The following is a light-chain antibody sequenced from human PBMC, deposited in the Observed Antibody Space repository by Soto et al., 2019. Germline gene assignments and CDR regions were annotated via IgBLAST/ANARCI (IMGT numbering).Light chain of an antibody. V-gene: IGLV3-27*01. CDR1: VLAKKY. CDR3: YSAADSDLRI. CDR2: KDS. J-gene: IGLJ2*01. Sequence: SYELTQPSSVSVSPGQTARITCSGDVLAKKYARWFQQKPGQAPVLVIYKDSERPSGIPERFSGSNSGTTVTLTISGAQVKDEGDYYCYSAADSDLRIFGGGTKLTVL.